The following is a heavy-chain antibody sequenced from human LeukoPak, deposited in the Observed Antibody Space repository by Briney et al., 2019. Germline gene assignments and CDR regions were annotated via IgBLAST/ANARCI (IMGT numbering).Heavy chain of an antibody. CDR2: IVVGSGNT. V-gene: IGHV1-58*01. J-gene: IGHJ4*02. Sequence: SVKVSCKASGFTFTSSAVQWVRQARGQRLEWIGWIVVGSGNTNYAQKFQERVTITRDMSTSTAYMELSSLRSEDTAVFYCAASPDYYDSSGYSYYFDYWGQGTLVTVSS. CDR3: AASPDYYDSSGYSYYFDY. CDR1: GFTFTSSA. D-gene: IGHD3-22*01.